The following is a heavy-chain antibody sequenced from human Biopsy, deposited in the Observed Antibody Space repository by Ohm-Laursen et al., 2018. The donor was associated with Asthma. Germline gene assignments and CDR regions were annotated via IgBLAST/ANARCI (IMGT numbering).Heavy chain of an antibody. CDR1: GYTFINYA. V-gene: IGHV1-3*01. CDR3: ARTYYDFLTGQVNDAFAM. D-gene: IGHD3-9*01. CDR2: INAGNGNT. Sequence: SVKVPCKASGYTFINYAIHWVRQAPGQRLEWMGWINAGNGNTKYSQKFQGRATISRDTSASIAYMDLSSLRSEDTAVYYCARTYYDFLTGQVNDAFAMWGQGTMVTVSS. J-gene: IGHJ3*02.